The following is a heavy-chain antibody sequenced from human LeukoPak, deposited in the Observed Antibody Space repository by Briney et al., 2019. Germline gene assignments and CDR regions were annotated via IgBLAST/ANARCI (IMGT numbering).Heavy chain of an antibody. CDR3: ARDPPGDYAPQQKDDY. Sequence: ASVKVSCKASGYTFTSYGISWVRQAPGQGLEWMGWISAYNGNTNYAQKLQGRVTMTTDTSTSTAYMELRSLRSDDTAVYYCARDPPGDYAPQQKDDYCGQGTLVTGSS. J-gene: IGHJ4*02. CDR2: ISAYNGNT. V-gene: IGHV1-18*01. D-gene: IGHD4-17*01. CDR1: GYTFTSYG.